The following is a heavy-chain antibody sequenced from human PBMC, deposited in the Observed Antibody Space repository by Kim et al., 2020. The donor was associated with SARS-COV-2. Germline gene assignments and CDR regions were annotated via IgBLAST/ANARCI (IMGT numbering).Heavy chain of an antibody. D-gene: IGHD3-3*01. V-gene: IGHV4-31*03. J-gene: IGHJ3*02. CDR3: ASGDTIFGVVINAFDI. Sequence: SETLSLTCTVSGGSISSGGYYWSWIRQHPGKCLEWIGYIYYSGSTYYNPSLKSRVTISVDTSKNQFSLKLSSVTAADTAVYYCASGDTIFGVVINAFDIWGQWTMVTVSS. CDR1: GGSISSGGYY. CDR2: IYYSGST.